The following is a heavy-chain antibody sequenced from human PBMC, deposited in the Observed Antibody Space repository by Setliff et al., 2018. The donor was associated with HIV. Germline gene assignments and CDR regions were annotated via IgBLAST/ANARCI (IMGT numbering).Heavy chain of an antibody. CDR3: ATNSDTSGYPPPPFDY. J-gene: IGHJ4*02. V-gene: IGHV4-61*09. D-gene: IGHD3-22*01. Sequence: SETLSLTCTVSGGSISSGSYYWSWIRQPAGKGLEWIGHIYTSGNTNHNPSLKSRVTISVDTSENQFSLKLSSVTAADTAVYYCATNSDTSGYPPPPFDYWGQGTLVTGSA. CDR1: GGSISSGSYY. CDR2: IYTSGNT.